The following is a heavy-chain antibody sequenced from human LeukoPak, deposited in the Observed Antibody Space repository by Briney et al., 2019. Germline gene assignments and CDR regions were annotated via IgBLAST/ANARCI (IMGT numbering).Heavy chain of an antibody. CDR2: INPSGGST. Sequence: ASVKVSCKASGYTFTSYLMHWVRQAPGQGLEWMGIINPSGGSTSYAQKFQGRVTMTRDTSTTTVYMELSSLRSEDTAVYYCASGGTSLVREFDSWGQGTLVTVSS. CDR1: GYTFTSYL. V-gene: IGHV1-46*01. D-gene: IGHD3-10*01. CDR3: ASGGTSLVREFDS. J-gene: IGHJ4*02.